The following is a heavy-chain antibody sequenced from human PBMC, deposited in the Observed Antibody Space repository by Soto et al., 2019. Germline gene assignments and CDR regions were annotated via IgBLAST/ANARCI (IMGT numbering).Heavy chain of an antibody. J-gene: IGHJ6*03. CDR1: GFTFSSYS. Sequence: EVQLVESGGGLVRPGGSLRLSCAASGFTFSSYSINWVRQAPGKGLEWVSSIGRVSSHIYYADSVKGRFTVSRDNAKNSLYLQMNNLRVEDTAVYYCARDVYTCYYYYMDVWGKGTTVTVSS. V-gene: IGHV3-21*01. CDR2: IGRVSSHI. D-gene: IGHD1-20*01. CDR3: ARDVYTCYYYYMDV.